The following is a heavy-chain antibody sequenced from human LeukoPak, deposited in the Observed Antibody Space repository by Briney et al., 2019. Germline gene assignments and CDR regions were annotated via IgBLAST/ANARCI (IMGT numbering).Heavy chain of an antibody. CDR1: GFTFSSYT. CDR2: ISSSSTI. J-gene: IGHJ4*02. V-gene: IGHV3-48*02. CDR3: ARYVDTTMLT. Sequence: NPGGPLRLSCAASGFTFSSYTMNWVRQAPGKGLEWVSYISSSSTIYYADSVKGRFTISRDNAKNSLYLQMNSLRDEDTAVYYCARYVDTTMLTWGQGTLVTVSS. D-gene: IGHD5-18*01.